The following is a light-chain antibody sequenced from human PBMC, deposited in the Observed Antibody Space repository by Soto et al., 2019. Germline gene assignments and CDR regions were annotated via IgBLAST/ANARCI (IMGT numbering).Light chain of an antibody. CDR1: QAFSTY. CDR3: QQSYCTPLT. J-gene: IGKJ4*01. V-gene: IGKV1-27*01. Sequence: DIQMTQSPTSLSASIGDRVTITCRASQAFSTYLAWYQQKPGKVPSLLIYAASTLQSGVPSRFSGSGSGTDFTLTISSLHPEDFATYYCQQSYCTPLTFGGGTKVDIK. CDR2: AAS.